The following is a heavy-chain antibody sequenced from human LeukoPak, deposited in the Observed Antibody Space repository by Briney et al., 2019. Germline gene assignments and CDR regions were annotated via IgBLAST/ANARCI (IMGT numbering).Heavy chain of an antibody. J-gene: IGHJ5*02. Sequence: GGSLRLSCAASGFTFRSYAIHWVRQAPGKGLEWVAFGRSDGSNSYHADSVKGRFTISRDNPKKSLYLQMNSLRAEDTAVYYCARGATTTRFGRFDPWGQGTLVIVSS. CDR1: GFTFRSYA. CDR3: ARGATTTRFGRFDP. V-gene: IGHV3-30*02. D-gene: IGHD4-17*01. CDR2: GRSDGSNS.